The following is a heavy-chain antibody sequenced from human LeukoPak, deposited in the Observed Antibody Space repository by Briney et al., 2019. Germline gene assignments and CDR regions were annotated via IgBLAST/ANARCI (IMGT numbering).Heavy chain of an antibody. CDR1: GGSINSGGYY. CDR2: IYTSGTT. V-gene: IGHV4-61*02. CDR3: AREYFGLAYNFDY. D-gene: IGHD2-21*01. Sequence: SQTLSLTCTVSGGSINSGGYYWTWIRQPAGKGLEWIGRIYTSGTTNYNPSLKSRVTMSVDTSKNQFSLKLSSVTAADTAVYYRAREYFGLAYNFDYWGQGTLVTVSS. J-gene: IGHJ4*02.